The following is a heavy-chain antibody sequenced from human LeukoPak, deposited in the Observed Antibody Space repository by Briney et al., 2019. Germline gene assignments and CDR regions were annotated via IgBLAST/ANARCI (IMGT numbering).Heavy chain of an antibody. CDR2: ISWNSGSI. CDR3: ARSRDSSVWFLDY. J-gene: IGHJ4*02. V-gene: IGHV3-9*01. D-gene: IGHD6-19*01. CDR1: GFTFDDYA. Sequence: PGGSLRLSCAASGFTFDDYAMHWVRQAPGKGLEWVSGISWNSGSIGYADSVNGPFTLSTDNSKNTLYLQLNSLRAEDTAVYYCARSRDSSVWFLDYWGQGTLVTVSS.